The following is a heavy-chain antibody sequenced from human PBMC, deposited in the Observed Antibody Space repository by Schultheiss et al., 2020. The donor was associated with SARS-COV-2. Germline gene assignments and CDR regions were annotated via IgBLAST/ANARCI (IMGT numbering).Heavy chain of an antibody. V-gene: IGHV4-39*01. J-gene: IGHJ5*02. Sequence: SETLSLTCTVSGGSISSSSYYWGWIRQPPGKGLEWIGSIYYSGSTYYNPSLKSRVTISVDTSKNQFSLKLSSVTAADTAVYYCARAASGSLLLGGWFDPWGQGTLVTVSS. CDR1: GGSISSSSYY. CDR2: IYYSGST. CDR3: ARAASGSLLLGGWFDP. D-gene: IGHD2-15*01.